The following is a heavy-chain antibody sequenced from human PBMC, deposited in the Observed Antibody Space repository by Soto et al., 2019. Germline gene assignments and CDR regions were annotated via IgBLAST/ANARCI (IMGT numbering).Heavy chain of an antibody. D-gene: IGHD3-10*01. J-gene: IGHJ3*02. V-gene: IGHV4-59*01. CDR2: IYYSGST. Sequence: QVQLQESGPGLVKSSETLSLTCTVSGGSISWYYWSWIRQPPGKGLEWIGYIYYSGSTNYNPSLKSRVTISVDTSKNQFSLKLSSVTAAATAVYYWARVWGGAFDIWGQGTMVTVSS. CDR1: GGSISWYY. CDR3: ARVWGGAFDI.